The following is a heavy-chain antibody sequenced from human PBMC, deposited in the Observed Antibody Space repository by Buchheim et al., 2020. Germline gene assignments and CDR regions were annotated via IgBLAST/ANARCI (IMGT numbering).Heavy chain of an antibody. Sequence: EVQLVESGGGLVQPGGSLRLSCAASGFTFDNYWMTWVRQAPGKGLEWVATIKQDGSDKYYVDSVRGRFTISRDNTDNSLSVQLNGLGAEDTAVYYCARHSYDNPTWGDAFDLWGQGT. CDR2: IKQDGSDK. CDR3: ARHSYDNPTWGDAFDL. J-gene: IGHJ3*01. CDR1: GFTFDNYW. V-gene: IGHV3-7*01. D-gene: IGHD3-22*01.